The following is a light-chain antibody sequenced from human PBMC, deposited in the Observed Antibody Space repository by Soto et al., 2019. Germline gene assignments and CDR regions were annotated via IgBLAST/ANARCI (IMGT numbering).Light chain of an antibody. CDR1: QSVSSSN. CDR3: RHYGRSLALT. Sequence: VVLTQSPGTLSLSPGERASLSCRASQSVSSSNLAWYQHKPGLAPRLVIYVASTRATGIPDRFSGSGSGTEFTLTISRLEPEDFAVYYCRHYGRSLALTFGGGTKVEIK. J-gene: IGKJ4*01. V-gene: IGKV3-20*01. CDR2: VAS.